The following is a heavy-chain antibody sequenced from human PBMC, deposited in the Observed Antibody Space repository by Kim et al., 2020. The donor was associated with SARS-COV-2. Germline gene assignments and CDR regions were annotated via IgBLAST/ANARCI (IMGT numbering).Heavy chain of an antibody. D-gene: IGHD7-27*01. V-gene: IGHV3-21*01. CDR2: I. Sequence: IYYADSVKGRFTISRDNAKTSQYLHMNSLRVEDTVVYYSVRGGDPHTWGQGTLVTVSS. CDR3: VRGGDPHT. J-gene: IGHJ5*02.